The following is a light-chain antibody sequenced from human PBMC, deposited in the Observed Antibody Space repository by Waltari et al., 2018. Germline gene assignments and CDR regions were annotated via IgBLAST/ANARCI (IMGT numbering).Light chain of an antibody. V-gene: IGKV3-11*01. Sequence: EIVLTQSPATLSLSPGERATLSCRASPSVSSYLAWYQQKPGQAPRLLIYDASNSATGIPARFSGSGSGTDFTLTISSLEPEDFAVYYCQQRSNWPTFGQGTRLEIK. CDR3: QQRSNWPT. CDR2: DAS. CDR1: PSVSSY. J-gene: IGKJ5*01.